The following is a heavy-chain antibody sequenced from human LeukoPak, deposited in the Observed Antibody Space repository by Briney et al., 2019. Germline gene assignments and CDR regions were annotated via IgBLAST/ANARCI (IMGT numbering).Heavy chain of an antibody. CDR1: GGSISSYY. J-gene: IGHJ6*04. CDR3: ARVDCSSTSCYEGYYGMDV. D-gene: IGHD2-2*01. Sequence: SETLSLTCTVSGGSISSYYWSWIRQPPGKGLEWIGYTYYSGSTNYNPSLKSRVTISVDTSKNQFSLKLSSVTAADTAVYYCARVDCSSTSCYEGYYGMDVWGKGPRSPSPQ. CDR2: TYYSGST. V-gene: IGHV4-59*01.